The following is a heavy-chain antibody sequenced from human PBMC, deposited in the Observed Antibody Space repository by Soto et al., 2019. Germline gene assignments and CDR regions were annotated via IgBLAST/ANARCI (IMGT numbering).Heavy chain of an antibody. Sequence: PSETLSLTCTVSGGSISSGGYYWSWIRQHPGKGLEWIGYIFYSGTTNNSPSLKSRATISGDTSKNQLSLNLSSVTSADTAVYYCARNFRDAYTAIAFWGQGTLVTVSS. CDR3: ARNFRDAYTAIAF. CDR1: GGSISSGGYY. D-gene: IGHD2-21*02. J-gene: IGHJ4*02. CDR2: IFYSGTT. V-gene: IGHV4-31*03.